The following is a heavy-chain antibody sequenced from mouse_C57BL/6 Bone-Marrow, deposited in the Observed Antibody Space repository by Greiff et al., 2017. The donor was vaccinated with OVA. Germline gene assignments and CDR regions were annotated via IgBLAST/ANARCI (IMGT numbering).Heavy chain of an antibody. CDR3: ASGVPTLRTWFAY. V-gene: IGHV14-2*01. CDR1: GFNIKDYY. CDR2: IDPEDGET. J-gene: IGHJ3*01. D-gene: IGHD5-1*01. Sequence: VQLQQSGAELVKPGASVKLSCTASGFNIKDYYMHWVKQRTEQGLEWIGRIDPEDGETKYAPKFQGKATITVDTSSNTAYLQLSSLTSEDSAVYYCASGVPTLRTWFAYWGQGTLVTVSA.